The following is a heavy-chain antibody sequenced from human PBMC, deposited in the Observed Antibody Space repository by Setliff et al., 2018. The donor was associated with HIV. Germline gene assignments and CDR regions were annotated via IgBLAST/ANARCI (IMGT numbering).Heavy chain of an antibody. J-gene: IGHJ4*02. CDR2: IWYDGSNK. V-gene: IGHV3-33*01. Sequence: GGSLRLSCAASGFTFKPDAMHWVRQAPGKGLEWVAFIWYDGSNKEYGDSVNGRFTISRDNSKNMVYLEMNNLSGEDSAVYYCARDPAMSGWALADWGQGTQVTVSS. CDR1: GFTFKPDA. CDR3: ARDPAMSGWALAD. D-gene: IGHD6-19*01.